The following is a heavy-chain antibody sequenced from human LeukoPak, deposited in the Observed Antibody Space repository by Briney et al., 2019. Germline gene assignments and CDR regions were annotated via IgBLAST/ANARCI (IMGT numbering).Heavy chain of an antibody. Sequence: PGGSLRLSCTASGFTFSSYSMNWVRQAPGKGLEWVSYISSSSSTIYYADSVKDRFTVSRDNVQNSLYLQMNSLRAEDTAVYYCARKGIVGATKEGYYFDYWGQGTLVTVSS. J-gene: IGHJ4*02. CDR2: ISSSSSTI. D-gene: IGHD1-26*01. V-gene: IGHV3-48*01. CDR3: ARKGIVGATKEGYYFDY. CDR1: GFTFSSYS.